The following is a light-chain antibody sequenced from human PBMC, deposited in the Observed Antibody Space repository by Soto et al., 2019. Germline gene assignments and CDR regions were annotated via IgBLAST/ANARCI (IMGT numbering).Light chain of an antibody. CDR2: GNS. Sequence: QSVLTQPPSVSGAPGQRVTISCTGSSSNIGAGYDVHWYQQLPGTAPKLLIYGNSNRPSGVXDRFSGSKSGTSASLAITGLQAEDEADYYCQSYDSSLSGSVFGGGTKLTVL. J-gene: IGLJ2*01. CDR3: QSYDSSLSGSV. CDR1: SSNIGAGYD. V-gene: IGLV1-40*01.